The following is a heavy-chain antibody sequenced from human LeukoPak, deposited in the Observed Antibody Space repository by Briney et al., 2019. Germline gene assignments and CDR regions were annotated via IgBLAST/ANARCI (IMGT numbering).Heavy chain of an antibody. Sequence: GGSLRLSCAASGFTFSSYSMNWVRQAPGKGLEWVSSISSSSSSYIYYADSVKGRFTISRDNSKNTLYLQMNSLRAEDTAVYYCARVPYCSSTSCYILDYWGQGILVSVSS. J-gene: IGHJ4*02. CDR1: GFTFSSYS. V-gene: IGHV3-21*01. D-gene: IGHD2-2*02. CDR2: ISSSSSSYI. CDR3: ARVPYCSSTSCYILDY.